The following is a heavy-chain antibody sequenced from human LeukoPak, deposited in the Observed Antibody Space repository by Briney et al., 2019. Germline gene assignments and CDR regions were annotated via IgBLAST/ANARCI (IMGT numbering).Heavy chain of an antibody. CDR3: ARGLPAAITYFQH. CDR1: GYTFTGYY. Sequence: APVKVSCKASGYTFTGYYMHWVRQAPGQGLEWMGWINPNSGGTNYAQNFQGRVTMTRDTSISTAYMELSRLTSDDTAIYYCARGLPAAITYFQHWGQGPLVPLSS. V-gene: IGHV1-2*02. D-gene: IGHD2-2*01. J-gene: IGHJ1*01. CDR2: INPNSGGT.